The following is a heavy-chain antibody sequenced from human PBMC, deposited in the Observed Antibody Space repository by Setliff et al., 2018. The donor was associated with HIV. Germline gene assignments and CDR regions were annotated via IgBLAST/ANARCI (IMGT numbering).Heavy chain of an antibody. D-gene: IGHD4-17*01. CDR2: NYSTGST. J-gene: IGHJ4*02. Sequence: PSETLSLTCTVSGPPINIHYWSWIRQSRGKGFEWIGYNYSTGSTNYNPSLQSRVTISMVASRNQFSLKVTSVTAADTAVYYCAKGAGFYGDYTFDHWGQGRQVTVSS. CDR3: AKGAGFYGDYTFDH. V-gene: IGHV4-59*11. CDR1: GPPINIHY.